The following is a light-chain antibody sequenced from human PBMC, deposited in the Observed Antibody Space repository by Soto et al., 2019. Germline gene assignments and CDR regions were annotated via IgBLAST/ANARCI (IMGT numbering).Light chain of an antibody. CDR2: DAS. J-gene: IGKJ5*01. CDR1: QSVSSSY. Sequence: EIVLTQSPATLSLSPGERATLSCGAGQSVSSSYLAWYQQIPGLAPRLLIYDASSRATGIPDRFSGSGSGTDFTLTISRLEPEDFAVYYCQQYGSSPTFGQGTRLEI. CDR3: QQYGSSPT. V-gene: IGKV3D-20*01.